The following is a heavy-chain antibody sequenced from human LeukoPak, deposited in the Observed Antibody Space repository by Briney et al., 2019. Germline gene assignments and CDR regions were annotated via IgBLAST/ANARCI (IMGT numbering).Heavy chain of an antibody. Sequence: PSETLSLTCAVYGGSFSGYYWSWIRQPPGKGLEWIGEINHSGSTNYNPSLESRVTISVDTSKNQFSLKLSSVTAADTAVYYCATRVPDCSSTSCYGGFDPWGQGTLVTVSS. CDR1: GGSFSGYY. V-gene: IGHV4-34*01. J-gene: IGHJ5*02. D-gene: IGHD2-2*01. CDR2: INHSGST. CDR3: ATRVPDCSSTSCYGGFDP.